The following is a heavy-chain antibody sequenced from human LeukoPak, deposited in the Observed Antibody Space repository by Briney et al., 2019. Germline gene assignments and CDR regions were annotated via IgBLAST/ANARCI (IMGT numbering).Heavy chain of an antibody. J-gene: IGHJ4*02. D-gene: IGHD2-15*01. CDR1: RDSVSSNSAT. CDR2: TYYRSNWYN. CDR3: ARGDCSGGSCYFDC. V-gene: IGHV6-1*01. Sequence: SQTLSLTCAISRDSVSSNSATWNWIRQSPSRGLEWLGRTYYRSNWYNEYAVSVKSRITISPDISKNQFSLQLNSVTPEDTAVYYCARGDCSGGSCYFDCWGQGTLVTVGS.